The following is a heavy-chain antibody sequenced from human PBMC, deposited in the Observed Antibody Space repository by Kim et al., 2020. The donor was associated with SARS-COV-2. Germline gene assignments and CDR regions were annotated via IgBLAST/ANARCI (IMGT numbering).Heavy chain of an antibody. CDR1: GFTFSSYS. V-gene: IGHV3-23*03. CDR3: AKWGGHLHV. D-gene: IGHD3-16*01. Sequence: GGSLRLSCAASGFTFSSYSMHWVRQAPGKGLVWVSRIYSDGSSTYYADSVKGRFTISRDNAKNTLYLQMNSLRAEDTAVYYCAKWGGHLHVWCYGT. J-gene: IGHJ1*01. CDR2: IYSDGSST.